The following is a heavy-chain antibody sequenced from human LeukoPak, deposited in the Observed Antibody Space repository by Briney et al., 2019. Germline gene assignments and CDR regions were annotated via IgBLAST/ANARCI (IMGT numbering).Heavy chain of an antibody. J-gene: IGHJ3*02. D-gene: IGHD3-22*01. CDR2: ISSSSSYI. V-gene: IGHV3-21*04. CDR1: GFTFSSYS. CDR3: ARDASYYYDSSGFNAFDI. Sequence: PGGSLRLSCAASGFTFSSYSMSWVRQAPGKGLEWVSSISSSSSYIYYADSVKGRFTISRDNAKNSLYLQMNSLRAEDTAVYYCARDASYYYDSSGFNAFDIWGQGTMVTVSS.